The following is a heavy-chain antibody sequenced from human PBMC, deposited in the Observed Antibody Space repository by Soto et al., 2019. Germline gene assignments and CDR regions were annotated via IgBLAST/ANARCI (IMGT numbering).Heavy chain of an antibody. V-gene: IGHV3-23*01. J-gene: IGHJ6*02. CDR3: AKNVWGITIFGGMDV. CDR2: ISGSGGST. Sequence: EGQLLESGGGLVQPGGSLRLSCAASGFTFSSYAMSWVRQAPGKGLEWVSAISGSGGSTYYADSVKGRFTISRDNSKNTLYLQMNSLRAEDTAVYYCAKNVWGITIFGGMDVWGQGTTVTVSS. D-gene: IGHD3-9*01. CDR1: GFTFSSYA.